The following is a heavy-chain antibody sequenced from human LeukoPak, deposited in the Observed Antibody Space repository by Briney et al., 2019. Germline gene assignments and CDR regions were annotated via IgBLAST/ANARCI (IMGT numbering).Heavy chain of an antibody. D-gene: IGHD3-10*01. Sequence: PSETLSLTCTVSGASISSYYYNWIRQTAGRGLEWIGRLYISGSTDYNPSLKSQVTISVDTSNNQFSLNLNSVTAADTAVYFCARDLSGSLYFDYWGQGVLVTVSS. CDR2: LYISGST. CDR1: GASISSYY. V-gene: IGHV4-4*07. J-gene: IGHJ4*02. CDR3: ARDLSGSLYFDY.